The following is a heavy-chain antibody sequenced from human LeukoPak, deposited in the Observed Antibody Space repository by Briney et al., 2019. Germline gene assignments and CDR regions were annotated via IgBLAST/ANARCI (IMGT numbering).Heavy chain of an antibody. CDR3: ARALWYYGMDV. D-gene: IGHD2-21*01. CDR2: IYYSGST. CDR1: GGSISSYY. V-gene: IGHV4-59*01. Sequence: SETLSLTCTVSGGSISSYYWSWIRQPPGKGLEWIGYIYYSGSTNYNPPLKSRVTISVDTSKNQFSLKLSSVTAADTAVYYWARALWYYGMDVWGQGTTVTVAS. J-gene: IGHJ6*02.